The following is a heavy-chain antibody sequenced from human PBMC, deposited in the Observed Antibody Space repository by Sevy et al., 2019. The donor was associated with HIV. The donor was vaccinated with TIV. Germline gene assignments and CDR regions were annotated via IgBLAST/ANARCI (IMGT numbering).Heavy chain of an antibody. Sequence: GGSLRLSCATSGFIFSNYAMHWIRQAPGKGLEWVANIKEDGSVKYYVESVKGRFTISRDNAKNSVYLQMNSLRAEDAALYYCVRAIGAAGSYWGLGTLVTVSS. CDR1: GFIFSNYA. V-gene: IGHV3-7*01. J-gene: IGHJ4*02. CDR2: IKEDGSVK. D-gene: IGHD6-13*01. CDR3: VRAIGAAGSY.